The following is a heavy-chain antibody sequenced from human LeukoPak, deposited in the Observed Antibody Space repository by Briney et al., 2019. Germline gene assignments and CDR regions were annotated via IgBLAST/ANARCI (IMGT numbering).Heavy chain of an antibody. D-gene: IGHD3-10*01. V-gene: IGHV3-23*01. CDR2: ISGSGGST. CDR3: AKVDLGLDY. J-gene: IGHJ4*02. Sequence: GGSLRLSCAASGFSFRSYAMSWVRQAPGKGLEWVSGISGSGGSTYYADSVKGRFTISRYNSKNTLYLQMNSLRAEDTAVYYCAKVDLGLDYWGQGTLVTVSS. CDR1: GFSFRSYA.